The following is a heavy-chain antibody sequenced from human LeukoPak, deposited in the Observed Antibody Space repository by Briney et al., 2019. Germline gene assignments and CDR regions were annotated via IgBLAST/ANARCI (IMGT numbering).Heavy chain of an antibody. V-gene: IGHV4-34*01. Sequence: SETLSLTCAVYGGSFSGYYWSWIRQPPGKGLEWIGEINHSGSTNYNPSLKSRVTISVGTSKNQFSLKLSSVTAADTAVYYCARTGSGWYRPFDPWGQGTLVTVSS. CDR2: INHSGST. CDR3: ARTGSGWYRPFDP. D-gene: IGHD6-19*01. CDR1: GGSFSGYY. J-gene: IGHJ5*02.